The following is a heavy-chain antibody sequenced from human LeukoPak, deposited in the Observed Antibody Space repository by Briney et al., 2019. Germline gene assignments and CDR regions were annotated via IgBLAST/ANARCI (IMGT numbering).Heavy chain of an antibody. Sequence: GASVKVSCKASGYTFTSYDINWVRQATGQGLEWMGWMNPNSGNTGYAQKFQGRVTTTRNTSISTAYMELSSLRSEDTAVYYCAAGSGWKPYYYNYYMDVWGKGTTVTVSS. CDR3: AAGSGWKPYYYNYYMDV. CDR1: GYTFTSYD. V-gene: IGHV1-8*03. J-gene: IGHJ6*03. D-gene: IGHD6-19*01. CDR2: MNPNSGNT.